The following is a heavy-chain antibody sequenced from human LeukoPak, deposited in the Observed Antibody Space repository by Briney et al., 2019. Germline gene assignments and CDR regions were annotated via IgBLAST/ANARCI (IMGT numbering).Heavy chain of an antibody. CDR1: GFTFSSYW. CDR3: ARDGVPPYYYYGMDV. Sequence: PGGSLRLSCAASGFTFSSYWMHWVRQAPGKGLVWVSRINSDGGSTSYADSVKGRFTISRDNAKNTLYLQMNSLRAEDTAVYYCARDGVPPYYYYGMDVWGQGTTVTVSS. CDR2: INSDGGST. J-gene: IGHJ6*02. V-gene: IGHV3-74*01. D-gene: IGHD3-16*01.